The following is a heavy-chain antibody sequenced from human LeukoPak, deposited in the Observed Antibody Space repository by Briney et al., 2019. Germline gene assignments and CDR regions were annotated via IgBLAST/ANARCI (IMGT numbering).Heavy chain of an antibody. Sequence: PGGSLRLSCEASAFTLSSYNMNWVRQAPGKGLEWISSISSGSTYMNYADSVKGRFTISRDNSKNTLYLQMNSLRGEDTAVYYCAKVVSYYYDSSSYSLDAFDIWGQGTMVTVSS. V-gene: IGHV3-21*04. D-gene: IGHD3-22*01. CDR2: ISSGSTYM. CDR3: AKVVSYYYDSSSYSLDAFDI. CDR1: AFTLSSYN. J-gene: IGHJ3*02.